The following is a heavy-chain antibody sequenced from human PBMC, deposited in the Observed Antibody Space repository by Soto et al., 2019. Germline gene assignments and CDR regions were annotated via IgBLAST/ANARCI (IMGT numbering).Heavy chain of an antibody. Sequence: QVQLQESGPGLVKPSETLSLTCTVSGGSISSYYWSWIRQPPGKGLEWIGYIYYSGSTNYNPSLKSRVTTSVDTSKNQFSLKLSSVTAADTAVYYCARRWGSVFVFWGQGTLVTVSS. CDR2: IYYSGST. J-gene: IGHJ4*02. CDR1: GGSISSYY. CDR3: ARRWGSVFVF. D-gene: IGHD3-10*01. V-gene: IGHV4-59*08.